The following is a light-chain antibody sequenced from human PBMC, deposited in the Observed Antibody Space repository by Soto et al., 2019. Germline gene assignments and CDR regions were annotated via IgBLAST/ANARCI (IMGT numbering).Light chain of an antibody. J-gene: IGKJ1*01. Sequence: EIVMTQSPATLSVSPGERATLSCRASQSVSSNFAWSQQKPGQAPRLLIYGASTRATGIPARFSGSGSGTELTLTISSLQSEDFAVYYCQQDNNWPPWTVGQGTKVEIK. V-gene: IGKV3-15*01. CDR3: QQDNNWPPWT. CDR2: GAS. CDR1: QSVSSN.